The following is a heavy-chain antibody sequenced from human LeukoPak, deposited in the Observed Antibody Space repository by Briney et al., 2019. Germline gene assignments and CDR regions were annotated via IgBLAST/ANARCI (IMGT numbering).Heavy chain of an antibody. Sequence: PGGSLRLSCAPSGFTFSSYWMSWVRQAPGNGLEWVANIKQDGSEKYYVDSVKGRFTISRDNAKNSLYLQMNGLRAEDTAVYYCARSGGYSGYDFDYWGQGTLVTVSS. CDR2: IKQDGSEK. CDR1: GFTFSSYW. CDR3: ARSGGYSGYDFDY. J-gene: IGHJ4*02. V-gene: IGHV3-7*01. D-gene: IGHD5-12*01.